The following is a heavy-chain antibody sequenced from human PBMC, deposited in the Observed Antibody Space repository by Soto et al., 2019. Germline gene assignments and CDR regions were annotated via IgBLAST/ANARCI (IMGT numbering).Heavy chain of an antibody. Sequence: QVQLVESGGGVVQPGRSLRLSCAASGFTFSSYGMHWVRQAPGKGLEWVAVISYDGSNKYYADSVKGRFTISRDNSKNTLYLQMNSLRAEDTAVYYCAKELPVVVVAATLDYWGQGTLVTVSS. CDR1: GFTFSSYG. D-gene: IGHD2-15*01. CDR3: AKELPVVVVAATLDY. CDR2: ISYDGSNK. J-gene: IGHJ4*02. V-gene: IGHV3-30*18.